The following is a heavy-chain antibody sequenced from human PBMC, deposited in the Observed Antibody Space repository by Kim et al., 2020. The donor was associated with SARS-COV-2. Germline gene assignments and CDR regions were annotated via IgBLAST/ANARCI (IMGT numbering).Heavy chain of an antibody. CDR3: ASGTGLGVTIFGVVTPYHFDY. D-gene: IGHD3-3*01. J-gene: IGHJ4*02. V-gene: IGHV1-8*01. CDR2: MNPNSGNT. Sequence: ASVKVSCKASGYTFTSYDINWVRQATGQGLEWMGWMNPNSGNTGYAQKFQGRVTMTRNTSISTAYMELSSLRSEDTAVYYCASGTGLGVTIFGVVTPYHFDYWGQGTLVTVSS. CDR1: GYTFTSYD.